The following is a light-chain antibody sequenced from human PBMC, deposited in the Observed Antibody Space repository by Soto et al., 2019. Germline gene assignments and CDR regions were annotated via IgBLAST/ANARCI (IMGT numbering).Light chain of an antibody. J-gene: IGKJ1*01. CDR3: QQYNNWPRT. CDR2: GAS. V-gene: IGKV3-15*01. Sequence: EIVMPQSPNPLSVSPGERATLSCMASQSVSSNLAWYQQKPGQAPRLLIYGASTRATGIPARFSGSGSGTEFTLTISSLQSEDFAVYYCQQYNNWPRTFGQGTKVDIK. CDR1: QSVSSN.